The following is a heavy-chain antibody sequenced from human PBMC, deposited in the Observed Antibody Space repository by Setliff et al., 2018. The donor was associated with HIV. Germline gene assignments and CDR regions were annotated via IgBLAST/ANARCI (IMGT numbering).Heavy chain of an antibody. CDR1: GFTVSDNY. J-gene: IGHJ4*02. D-gene: IGHD2-2*01. CDR2: IYSGGTT. CDR3: AKTRRYCSSTSCSNLFDY. V-gene: IGHV3-53*01. Sequence: GGSLRLSCAASGFTVSDNYMSWVRQAPGKGLEWVSVIYSGGTTYYADSVKGRFTISRDNSKNTLYLQMNSLRAEDTAVYYCAKTRRYCSSTSCSNLFDYWGQGTLVTVSS.